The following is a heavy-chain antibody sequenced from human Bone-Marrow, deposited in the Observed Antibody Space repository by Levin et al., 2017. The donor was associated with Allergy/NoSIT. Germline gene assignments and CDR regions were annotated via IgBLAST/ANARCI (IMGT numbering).Heavy chain of an antibody. CDR3: VRELHNGHDNEFLPGFMDV. CDR2: ISSSGSAL. Sequence: KPGGSLRLSCAASGFTLSDYYMSWIRQAPGKGLEWISFISSSGSALYYADSVKGRFTIARDNAKNSQYLQMNSLRAEDTAVYYCVRELHNGHDNEFLPGFMDVWGQGTTVIVSS. V-gene: IGHV3-11*01. CDR1: GFTLSDYY. D-gene: IGHD2-8*01. J-gene: IGHJ6*02.